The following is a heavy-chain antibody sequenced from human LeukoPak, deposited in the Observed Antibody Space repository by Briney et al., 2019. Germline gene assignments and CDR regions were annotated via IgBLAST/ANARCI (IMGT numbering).Heavy chain of an antibody. CDR1: VFTFSSYG. Sequence: PGRSLRLSCAASVFTFSSYGMQWVRQAPGKGLEWVAVIWPDGSNKYYAYSVKGRFTISRDNSKNTLYLQMNSLRAEDTAVYYSARTRPAYYFDYWGQGSLVTVSS. V-gene: IGHV3-33*01. CDR2: IWPDGSNK. D-gene: IGHD2-2*01. CDR3: ARTRPAYYFDY. J-gene: IGHJ4*02.